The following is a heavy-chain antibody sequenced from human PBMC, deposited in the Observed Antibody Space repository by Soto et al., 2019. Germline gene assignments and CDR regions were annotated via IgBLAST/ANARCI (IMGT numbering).Heavy chain of an antibody. V-gene: IGHV1-3*05. Sequence: QVQLVQSGAEEKKPGASVKVSCKASGYTFTSYAMHWVRQAPGHRLEWMGWINAGNGNTKYSQKFQGRVTITRDTSASTAYMALSSLRSEDTSVYYCARGITLPTPLDYWGQGTLVTVSS. CDR2: INAGNGNT. CDR3: ARGITLPTPLDY. CDR1: GYTFTSYA. D-gene: IGHD1-20*01. J-gene: IGHJ4*02.